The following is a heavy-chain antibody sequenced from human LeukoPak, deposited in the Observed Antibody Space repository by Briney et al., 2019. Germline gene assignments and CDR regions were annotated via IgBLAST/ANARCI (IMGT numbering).Heavy chain of an antibody. Sequence: TGGSLRLSCAASGFTFSDHAMSWVRQAPAKGLEWVSSINGNGGGSYYIDSVKGRFTVSRDNSKNTLYLQMNSLRAEDTAVYYCAKDSRESSGHFPYYYYYHYGLDVWGQGTTVTVSS. J-gene: IGHJ6*02. CDR3: AKDSRESSGHFPYYYYYHYGLDV. CDR2: INGNGGGS. D-gene: IGHD3-22*01. CDR1: GFTFSDHA. V-gene: IGHV3-23*01.